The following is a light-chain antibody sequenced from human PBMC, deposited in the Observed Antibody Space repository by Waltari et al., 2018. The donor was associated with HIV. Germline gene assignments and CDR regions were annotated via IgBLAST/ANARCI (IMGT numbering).Light chain of an antibody. V-gene: IGLV3-1*01. CDR3: EAWDSSTARV. Sequence: SYALTHPPSVSVSPGQTASITCPGAKLGDNYACWYQQHPGQSPVLVIYQDSKRPSGIHGRFAGSNSGNTATLTISGTQEMDEDDYYCEAWDSSTARVFGGGTKLTVL. CDR2: QDS. CDR1: KLGDNY. J-gene: IGLJ3*02.